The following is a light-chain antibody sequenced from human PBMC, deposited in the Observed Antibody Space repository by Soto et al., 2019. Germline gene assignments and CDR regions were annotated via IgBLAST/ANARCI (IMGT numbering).Light chain of an antibody. CDR1: QSVYSSY. CDR3: HQYDSSSWT. Sequence: EIVLTQSPGTLSLSPGERATVFCRASQSVYSSYLAWFQQKPGQAPRLLIYGESRRATGIPDRFSGSGSETDFTLTITRLEPDDFAVYYCHQYDSSSWTFGQGTKVEI. V-gene: IGKV3-20*01. J-gene: IGKJ1*01. CDR2: GES.